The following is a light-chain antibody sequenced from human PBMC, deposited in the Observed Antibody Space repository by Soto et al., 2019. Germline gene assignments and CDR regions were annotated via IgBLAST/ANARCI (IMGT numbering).Light chain of an antibody. CDR1: SSNIGNNY. CDR2: ENN. J-gene: IGLJ3*02. CDR3: GTWDSSLSSWV. Sequence: QSVLTHPPSVSAAPGQKVTISCSGSSSNIGNNYVSWYQQLPRTAPKLLIYENNKRPSGIPDRFSGSKSGTSATLGITGLQTGDEADYYCGTWDSSLSSWVFGGGTKLTVL. V-gene: IGLV1-51*02.